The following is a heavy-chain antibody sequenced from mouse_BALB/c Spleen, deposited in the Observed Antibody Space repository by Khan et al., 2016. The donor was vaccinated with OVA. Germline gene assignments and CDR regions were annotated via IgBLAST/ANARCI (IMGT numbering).Heavy chain of an antibody. D-gene: IGHD3-1*01. CDR1: GYAFTNYQ. CDR3: TRGGYGGFAY. J-gene: IGHJ3*01. V-gene: IGHV1S81*02. Sequence: QLQQSGAELVKPGASVKLSCKASGYAFTNYQMYWVKQRPGQGLEWIGEINPSNGGTNFNEKFKSKATLTVDKYYSPASMQLSSLTSEDSAVYYCTRGGYGGFAYWGQGTLVTVSA. CDR2: INPSNGGT.